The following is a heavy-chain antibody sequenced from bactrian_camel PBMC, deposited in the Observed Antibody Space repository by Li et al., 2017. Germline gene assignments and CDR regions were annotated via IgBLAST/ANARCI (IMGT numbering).Heavy chain of an antibody. J-gene: IGHJ4*01. D-gene: IGHD6*01. CDR2: IDRGGST. CDR3: AADSLICETRSSYPWNY. CDR1: GYTYSSNC. V-gene: IGHV3S53*01. Sequence: HVQLVESGGGSVQPGGSLRLSCGASGYTYSSNCMGWFRQAPGKEREGVATIDRGGSTSYTDSVKGRFTISKDNAKNTLYLQMNSLKPEDTAMYYCAADSLICETRSSYPWNYWGQGTQVTVS.